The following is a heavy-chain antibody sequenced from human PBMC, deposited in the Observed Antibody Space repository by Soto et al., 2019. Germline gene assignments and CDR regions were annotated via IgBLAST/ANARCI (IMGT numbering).Heavy chain of an antibody. CDR2: IYGKGSRT. J-gene: IGHJ4*02. V-gene: IGHV3-23*05. Sequence: EVQLVESGGGLVQPGGSLRLSCVASGFPFSTYTISWVRQAPGKGLEWVSRIYGKGSRTCYADSVRGRFTISRDNSKNTVYLQMNSLRGDDTAVYYCVKDNHRDYCCVFDYWGRGTLIIVSS. CDR1: GFPFSTYT. D-gene: IGHD3-3*01. CDR3: VKDNHRDYCCVFDY.